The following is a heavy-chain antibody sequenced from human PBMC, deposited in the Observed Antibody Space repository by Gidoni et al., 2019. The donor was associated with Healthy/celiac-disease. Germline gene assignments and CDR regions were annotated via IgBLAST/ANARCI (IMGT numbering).Heavy chain of an antibody. CDR1: GFTFDDYA. CDR2: ISWNSGSI. D-gene: IGHD6-13*01. J-gene: IGHJ6*02. Sequence: EVQLVESGGGLVQPGRSLRLSCAASGFTFDDYAMHWVRQAPGKGLEWVSGISWNSGSIGYADSVKGRFTISRDNAKNSLYLQMNSLRAEDTALYYCAKDLAAGSDYYYYGMDVWGQGTTVTVSS. V-gene: IGHV3-9*01. CDR3: AKDLAAGSDYYYYGMDV.